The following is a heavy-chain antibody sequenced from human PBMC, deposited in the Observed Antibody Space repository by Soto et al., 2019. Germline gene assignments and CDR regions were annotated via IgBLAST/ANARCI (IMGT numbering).Heavy chain of an antibody. J-gene: IGHJ6*02. V-gene: IGHV3-30*03. Sequence: GGSLRLSCAASGFTFSHYAMHWVRQAPGKGLEWVALMSYDGSNEYYADSVKGRFTISRDNSKNTLYLQMNSLRAEDTAVYYCARGGKSEPYYYYGMDVWGQGTTVTVSS. CDR2: MSYDGSNE. CDR3: ARGGKSEPYYYYGMDV. D-gene: IGHD1-1*01. CDR1: GFTFSHYA.